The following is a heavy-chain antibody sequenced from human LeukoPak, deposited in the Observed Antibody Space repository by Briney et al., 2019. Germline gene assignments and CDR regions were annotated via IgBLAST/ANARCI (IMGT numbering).Heavy chain of an antibody. CDR1: GFTFSSYG. J-gene: IGHJ4*02. D-gene: IGHD5-18*01. CDR2: IWYDGSNK. CDR3: ARDDSGYSRNLDY. Sequence: PGRSLRLSRAASGFTFSSYGMHWVRQAPGKGLEGVAVIWYDGSNKYYADSVKGRFTISRDNSKNTLYLQMNSLRAEDTAVSYCARDDSGYSRNLDYWGQGTLVTVSS. V-gene: IGHV3-33*01.